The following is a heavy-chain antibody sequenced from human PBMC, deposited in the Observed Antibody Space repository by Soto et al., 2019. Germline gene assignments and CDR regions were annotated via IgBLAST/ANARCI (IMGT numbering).Heavy chain of an antibody. D-gene: IGHD6-13*01. CDR2: ISGSGGST. J-gene: IGHJ4*02. CDR1: GFTFSSYA. V-gene: IGHV3-23*01. CDR3: ANLKYSSSWYEGYYFDY. Sequence: EVQLLESGGGLVQPGGSLRLSCAASGFTFSSYAMSWVRQAPGKELEWVSAISGSGGSTYYADSVKGRFTISRDNSKNTLYLQMNSLRAEDTAVYYCANLKYSSSWYEGYYFDYWGQGTLVTVSS.